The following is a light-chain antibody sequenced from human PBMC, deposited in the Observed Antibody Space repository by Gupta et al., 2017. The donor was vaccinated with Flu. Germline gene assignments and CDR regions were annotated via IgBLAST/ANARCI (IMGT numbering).Light chain of an antibody. CDR3: HQYYDTLPYT. V-gene: IGKV4-1*01. CDR1: QSVLFSSDNMNY. J-gene: IGKJ2*01. Sequence: DIVLTQYPDSLAVSLGERATINCRSNQSVLFSSDNMNYLAWYQQKPGQPPKLLIYWASTRESGVPDRFSGGGSGTDFTLTISSLQAEDVAVYYCHQYYDTLPYTFGQGTKLEIK. CDR2: WAS.